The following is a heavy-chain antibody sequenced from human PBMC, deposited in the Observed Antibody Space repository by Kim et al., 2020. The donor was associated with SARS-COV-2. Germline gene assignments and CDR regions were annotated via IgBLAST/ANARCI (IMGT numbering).Heavy chain of an antibody. CDR2: ISWNSGSI. Sequence: GGSLRLSCAASGFTFGDYAMHWVRQAPGKGLEWVSGISWNSGSIGYADSVKGRFTISRDNAKNSLYLQMNSLRAEDTALYYCAKDWGAAAGTGGWFDPWGQGTLVTVSS. J-gene: IGHJ5*02. CDR3: AKDWGAAAGTGGWFDP. CDR1: GFTFGDYA. V-gene: IGHV3-9*01. D-gene: IGHD6-13*01.